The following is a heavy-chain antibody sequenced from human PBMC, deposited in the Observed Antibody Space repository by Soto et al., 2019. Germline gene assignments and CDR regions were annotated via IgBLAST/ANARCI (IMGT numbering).Heavy chain of an antibody. J-gene: IGHJ6*03. V-gene: IGHV3-33*01. CDR1: GFTFSSYG. CDR2: IWYDGSNK. CDR3: ARDNGATVTTVYYYIDV. Sequence: QVQLVESGGGVVQPGRSLRLSCAASGFTFSSYGMHWVRQAPGKGLEWVAVIWYDGSNKYYADSVKGRFTISRDNSKNTMHLQMNSLRAEDKDVYYCARDNGATVTTVYYYIDVWGKGTTVTVSS. D-gene: IGHD4-4*01.